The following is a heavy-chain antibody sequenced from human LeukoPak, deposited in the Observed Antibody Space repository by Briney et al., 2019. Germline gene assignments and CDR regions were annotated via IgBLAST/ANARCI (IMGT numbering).Heavy chain of an antibody. CDR2: IKQDGSEK. D-gene: IGHD2-15*01. Sequence: PGGSLRLSCAAAGFTFSSYWMSWVRQAPGKGPEWVANIKQDGSEKYYVDSVKGRFTISRDNAKNSLFLQMNSLRAEDTAVYYCVRVLAATPAFDYWGRGTLVTVSS. CDR1: GFTFSSYW. CDR3: VRVLAATPAFDY. J-gene: IGHJ4*02. V-gene: IGHV3-7*04.